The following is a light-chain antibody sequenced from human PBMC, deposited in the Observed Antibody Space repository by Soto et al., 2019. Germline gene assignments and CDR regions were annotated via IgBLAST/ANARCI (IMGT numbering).Light chain of an antibody. Sequence: QSVLTQPRSVSGSPGQSVTISCTGTSSDVGTYNFVSWYQHHPGKAPELMIFDVTGRPSGVPDRFSGSKSGNTASLTISGLQAEDEADYYCCSYAGSYTWVFGGGTKLTVL. CDR2: DVT. J-gene: IGLJ3*02. V-gene: IGLV2-11*01. CDR1: SSDVGTYNF. CDR3: CSYAGSYTWV.